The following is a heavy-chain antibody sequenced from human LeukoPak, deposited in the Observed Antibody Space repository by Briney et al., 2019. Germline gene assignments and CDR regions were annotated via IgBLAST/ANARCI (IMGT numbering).Heavy chain of an antibody. CDR1: GYTFTSYA. D-gene: IGHD6-6*01. V-gene: IGHV7-4-1*02. CDR3: ARGPYTQSIAARPNDY. CDR2: INTNTGNP. Sequence: GASVKVSCKASGYTFTSYAMNWVRQAPGQGLEWMGWINTNTGNPTYAQGFTGRFVFSLDTSVSTAYLQISSLKAEDTAVYYCARGPYTQSIAARPNDYWGQGTLVTVSS. J-gene: IGHJ4*02.